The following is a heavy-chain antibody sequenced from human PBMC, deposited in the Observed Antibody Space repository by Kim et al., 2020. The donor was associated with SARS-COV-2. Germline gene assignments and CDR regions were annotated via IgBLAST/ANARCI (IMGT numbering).Heavy chain of an antibody. D-gene: IGHD2-2*01. V-gene: IGHV1-2*02. CDR1: GYTFTGYY. CDR3: ARGAYCSSTSCYLLGAFDI. CDR2: INPNSGGT. Sequence: ASVKVSCKASGYTFTGYYMHWVRQAPGQGLEWMGWINPNSGGTNYAQKFQGRVTMTRDTSISTAYMELSRLRSDDTAVYYCARGAYCSSTSCYLLGAFDIWGQGTMVTVSS. J-gene: IGHJ3*02.